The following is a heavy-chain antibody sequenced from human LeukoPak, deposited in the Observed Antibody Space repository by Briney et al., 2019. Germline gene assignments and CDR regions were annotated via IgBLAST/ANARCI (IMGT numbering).Heavy chain of an antibody. J-gene: IGHJ5*02. CDR2: IYPGDSDT. V-gene: IGHV5-51*01. CDR1: GNSFTSYW. CDR3: ARLSTRGSSGYYGWFDP. D-gene: IGHD3-22*01. Sequence: GESLKISCKGSGNSFTSYWIGWVRQMPGKGLEWMGIIYPGDSDTRYSPSFQGQVTSSADKSISTAYLQWSSLKASDTAMYYCARLSTRGSSGYYGWFDPWGQGTLVTVSS.